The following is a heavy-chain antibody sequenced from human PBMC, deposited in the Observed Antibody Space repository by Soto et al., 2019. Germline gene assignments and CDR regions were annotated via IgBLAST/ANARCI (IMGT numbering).Heavy chain of an antibody. CDR1: GFTFSDYG. J-gene: IGHJ4*02. Sequence: GSLRLSCAVSGFTFSDYGMHWVRQAPGKGLEWVAVISYDGSNKYYADSVKGRFTISRDNSKNTLYLQMNSLRAEDTAVFYCAKNSLAGYSFGYPYFDYWGQGVLVTVSS. CDR2: ISYDGSNK. V-gene: IGHV3-30*18. D-gene: IGHD5-18*01. CDR3: AKNSLAGYSFGYPYFDY.